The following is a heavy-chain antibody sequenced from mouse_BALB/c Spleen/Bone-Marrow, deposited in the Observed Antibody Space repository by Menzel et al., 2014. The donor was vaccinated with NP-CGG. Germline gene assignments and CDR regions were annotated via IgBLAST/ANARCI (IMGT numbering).Heavy chain of an antibody. V-gene: IGHV1-14*01. CDR1: GYTFTSYV. CDR2: IIPYNDGT. D-gene: IGHD2-3*01. CDR3: TSHDGYYVGWYFDV. J-gene: IGHJ1*01. Sequence: EVQGVESGPELVKPGTSVKMSCKASGYTFTSYVMHWVKQKPGQGLEWIGYIIPYNDGTKYNEKFKGKATLTSDKSSSPAYKEHTRLTSEDSAFYYCTSHDGYYVGWYFDVWGAGTTVTVSS.